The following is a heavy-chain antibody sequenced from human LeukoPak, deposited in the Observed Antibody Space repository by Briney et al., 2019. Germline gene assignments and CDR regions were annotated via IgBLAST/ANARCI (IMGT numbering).Heavy chain of an antibody. J-gene: IGHJ3*02. CDR3: ARHSLAVQDCSGGSCYQAAFDI. CDR1: GGSISSYY. Sequence: PSETLSLTCTVSGGSISSYYWSWIRQPPGKGLEWIGYIYYSGSTNYNPSLKSRVTISVDTSKNQFSLKLSSVTAADTAVYYCARHSLAVQDCSGGSCYQAAFDIWGQGTMVTVSS. D-gene: IGHD2-15*01. CDR2: IYYSGST. V-gene: IGHV4-59*08.